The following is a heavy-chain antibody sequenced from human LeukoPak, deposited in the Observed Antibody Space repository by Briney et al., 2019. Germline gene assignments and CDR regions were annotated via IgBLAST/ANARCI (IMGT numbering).Heavy chain of an antibody. CDR2: IKHDGSGP. J-gene: IGHJ4*02. CDR1: GFTFSNYW. D-gene: IGHD6-19*01. Sequence: GGSLRLSCAVSGFTFSNYWMTWVRQAPGKGLEWVANIKHDGSGPSYLDSVRGRFTISRDNARNSLSLQMTSLRAEDTAVYYCARAREITVSGTDYFDYWGQRTLVTVSS. CDR3: ARAREITVSGTDYFDY. V-gene: IGHV3-7*01.